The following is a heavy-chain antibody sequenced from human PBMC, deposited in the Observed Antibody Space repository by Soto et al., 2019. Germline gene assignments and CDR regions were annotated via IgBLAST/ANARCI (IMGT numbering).Heavy chain of an antibody. CDR1: GFTFSSYG. Sequence: QVQLVESGGGVVQPGRSLRLSCAASGFTFSSYGMHWVRQAPGKGLEWVAVIWYDGSNKYYADSVKGRFTISRDNSKNTLYLQMNSLRAEDTAEYYCASARYSYGLGVVDYWGQGTLVTVSS. V-gene: IGHV3-33*01. D-gene: IGHD5-18*01. CDR2: IWYDGSNK. J-gene: IGHJ4*02. CDR3: ASARYSYGLGVVDY.